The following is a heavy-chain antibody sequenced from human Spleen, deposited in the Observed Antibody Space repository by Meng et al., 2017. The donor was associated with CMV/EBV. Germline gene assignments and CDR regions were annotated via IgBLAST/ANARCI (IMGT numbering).Heavy chain of an antibody. J-gene: IGHJ4*02. CDR2: ISAYKCNT. CDR1: GYTFTSYW. Sequence: KASGYTFTSYWISWVRQAPGQGLEWMGWISAYKCNTNYAQKLQGRVTMTTDTSTSTAYMELRSLRSDDTAVYYCARDRTTVVRAPGYWGQGTLVTVSS. V-gene: IGHV1-18*01. D-gene: IGHD4-23*01. CDR3: ARDRTTVVRAPGY.